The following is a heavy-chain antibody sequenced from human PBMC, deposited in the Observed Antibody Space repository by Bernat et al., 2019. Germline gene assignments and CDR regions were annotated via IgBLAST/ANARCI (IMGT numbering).Heavy chain of an antibody. CDR1: GFTFSSYS. J-gene: IGHJ4*02. V-gene: IGHV3-21*01. Sequence: EVQLVESGGGLVKPGGSLRLSCAASGFTFSSYSMNWVRQAPGKGLEWVSSISSSSSYIYYADSVKGRFTISRDNAKNSLYLQMNSLRAEDTAVYYCARDWAAAATGGYYFDYWGQGTLVTVSS. D-gene: IGHD6-13*01. CDR2: ISSSSSYI. CDR3: ARDWAAAATGGYYFDY.